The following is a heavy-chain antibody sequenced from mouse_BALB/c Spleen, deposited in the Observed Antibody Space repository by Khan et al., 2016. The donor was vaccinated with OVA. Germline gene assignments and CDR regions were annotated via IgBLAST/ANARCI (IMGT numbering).Heavy chain of an antibody. V-gene: IGHV3-8*02. CDR3: AGSTYRYAFAY. CDR2: MIYTGYT. D-gene: IGHD2-14*01. Sequence: EVQLQESGPSLVKPSQTLSLTCSVTGDSITSGYWSWIRKFPGNNLEYMGYMIYTGYTNYNPSLKSRNAITRHTSTNQTYLQLNSVTAEDTATYYCAGSTYRYAFAYWGQGTLVTVSA. J-gene: IGHJ3*01. CDR1: GDSITSGY.